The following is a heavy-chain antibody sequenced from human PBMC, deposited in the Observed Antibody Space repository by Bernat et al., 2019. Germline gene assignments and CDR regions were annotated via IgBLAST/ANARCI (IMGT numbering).Heavy chain of an antibody. CDR1: GFIFTAYA. D-gene: IGHD3-10*01. CDR3: ERDRGGRGDY. CDR2: ISSDGSDT. J-gene: IGHJ4*02. Sequence: AASGFIFTAYAMHWVRQSPGKGLLWVSVISSDGSDTTYADSVKCRFTLSRDNANNTVYLQMNSLRAEDTAIYYCERDRGGRGDYWGQGTL. V-gene: IGHV3-74*01.